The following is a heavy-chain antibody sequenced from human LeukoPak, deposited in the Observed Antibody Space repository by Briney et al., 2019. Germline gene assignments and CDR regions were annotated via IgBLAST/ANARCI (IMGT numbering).Heavy chain of an antibody. D-gene: IGHD6-13*01. Sequence: PSETLSLTCTVSGYSISSGYFWGWIRQPPGKGLEWIGVYHVGTTDYNPSLKSRVTISVDRSKNQMSLKLSSVTAADTAVYYCARCLGFLIGSSWYPDAFGSWGQGTMVTVSS. J-gene: IGHJ3*02. CDR2: VYHVGTT. CDR1: GYSISSGYF. V-gene: IGHV4-38-2*02. CDR3: ARCLGFLIGSSWYPDAFGS.